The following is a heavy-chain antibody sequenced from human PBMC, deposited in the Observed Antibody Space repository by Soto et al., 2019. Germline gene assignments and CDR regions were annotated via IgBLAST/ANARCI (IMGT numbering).Heavy chain of an antibody. Sequence: ASVKVSCKASGYTFTNYAMHWVRQAPGQRLEWMGWINAGNGNTIYSQKFQGRVTITRDTSANTAYMELSSLGSEDTTVYYCASSPRSGGKYYYDMDVWGQGTTVTVSS. CDR1: GYTFTNYA. J-gene: IGHJ6*02. V-gene: IGHV1-3*01. CDR3: ASSPRSGGKYYYDMDV. CDR2: INAGNGNT. D-gene: IGHD2-15*01.